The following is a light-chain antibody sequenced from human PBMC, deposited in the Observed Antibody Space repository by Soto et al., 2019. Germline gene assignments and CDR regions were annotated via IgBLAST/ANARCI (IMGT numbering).Light chain of an antibody. CDR2: AAS. V-gene: IGKV3-20*01. CDR1: QSVGNNY. J-gene: IGKJ1*01. CDR3: QQYGTSPWT. Sequence: EIVLTQSPGTLSLSPGERATLSCRASQSVGNNYLAWYQQKVGQAPRLLIFAASKSATGIPDRFSGSGSGSDFTLTISRLEPEDFAVYYCQQYGTSPWTFGQGTKVEIK.